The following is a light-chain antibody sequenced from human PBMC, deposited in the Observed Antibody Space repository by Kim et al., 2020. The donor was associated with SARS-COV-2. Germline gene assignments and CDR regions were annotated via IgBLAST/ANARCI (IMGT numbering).Light chain of an antibody. CDR2: GAS. CDR3: LQHSTYPIT. CDR1: QDIKND. V-gene: IGKV1-17*01. J-gene: IGKJ5*01. Sequence: ACVGNRVTITCRASQDIKNDLGWYQQNPGRAPKRLIYGASSLQSGVPSRFSGSGSGTEFTLTISSVQPEDFATYFCLQHSTYPITFGQGTRLEI.